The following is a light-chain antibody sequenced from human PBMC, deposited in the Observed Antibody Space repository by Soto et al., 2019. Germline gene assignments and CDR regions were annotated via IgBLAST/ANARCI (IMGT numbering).Light chain of an antibody. CDR1: QSVSSN. Sequence: EIVMTQSPATLSVSPGERATLSCRASQSVSSNLAWYQQKPGQAPRLLIYGASTRATGIPARFSGSGSGTEFTLTLSSLQSEDFAVYYCQQYNNWPPRFGQGTKLEIK. CDR2: GAS. V-gene: IGKV3-15*01. J-gene: IGKJ2*01. CDR3: QQYNNWPPR.